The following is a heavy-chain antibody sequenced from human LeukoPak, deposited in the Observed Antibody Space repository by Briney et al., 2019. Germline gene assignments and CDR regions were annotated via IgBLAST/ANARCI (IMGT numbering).Heavy chain of an antibody. V-gene: IGHV3-30*04. Sequence: GGSLRLSCAASGFTFSSYAMHWVRQAPGKGLEWVAVISYDGSNKYYADSVKGRFTISRDNSKNTLYLQMNSLRAEDAAVYYCARDQQLVYYYYGMDVWGQGTTVTVSS. CDR3: ARDQQLVYYYYGMDV. CDR1: GFTFSSYA. CDR2: ISYDGSNK. J-gene: IGHJ6*02. D-gene: IGHD6-13*01.